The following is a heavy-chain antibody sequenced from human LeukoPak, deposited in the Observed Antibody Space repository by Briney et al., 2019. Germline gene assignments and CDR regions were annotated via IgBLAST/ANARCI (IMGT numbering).Heavy chain of an antibody. V-gene: IGHV1-8*01. Sequence: ASVKVSCKASGYTFTSYDINWERQATGQGLEWMGWMNPNSGNTGYAQKFQGRVTMTRNTSISTAYMELSSLRSEDTAVYYCAGNYYGSGSYYSEDRYWGQGTLVTVSS. D-gene: IGHD3-10*01. CDR2: MNPNSGNT. J-gene: IGHJ4*02. CDR1: GYTFTSYD. CDR3: AGNYYGSGSYYSEDRY.